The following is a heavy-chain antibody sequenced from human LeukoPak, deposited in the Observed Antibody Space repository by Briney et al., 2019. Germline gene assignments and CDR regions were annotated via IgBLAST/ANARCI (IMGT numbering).Heavy chain of an antibody. J-gene: IGHJ6*04. CDR2: ISYDGSNK. V-gene: IGHV3-30*18. Sequence: PGGSLRLSRAASGFTFSSYGMHWVRQAPGKGLEWVAVISYDGSNKYYADPVKGRFTISRDNSKNTLYLQMNSLRAEDTAVYYCAKLMSPGGKLLWFGEVEYGMDVWGKGTTVTVSS. D-gene: IGHD3-10*01. CDR1: GFTFSSYG. CDR3: AKLMSPGGKLLWFGEVEYGMDV.